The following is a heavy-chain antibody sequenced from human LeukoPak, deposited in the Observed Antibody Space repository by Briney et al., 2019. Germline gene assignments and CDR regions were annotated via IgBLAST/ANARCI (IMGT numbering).Heavy chain of an antibody. Sequence: GGSLRLSCAASGFTVSSNYMSWVRQAPGKGLEWVSVIYSGGSTYYADSVKGRFTISRDNSKNTLYLQMNSLRAEDTAVYYCAREYSSGWYGDYWGQGTLVTVSS. J-gene: IGHJ4*02. CDR3: AREYSSGWYGDY. D-gene: IGHD6-19*01. CDR2: IYSGGST. V-gene: IGHV3-53*01. CDR1: GFTVSSNY.